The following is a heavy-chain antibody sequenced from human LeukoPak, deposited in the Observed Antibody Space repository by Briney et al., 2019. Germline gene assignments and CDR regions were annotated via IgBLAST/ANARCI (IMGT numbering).Heavy chain of an antibody. V-gene: IGHV5-51*01. Sequence: GESLKISCKGSGYRFTSYWIGWVRQMPGKGREWMGIIYPSDSDTRYSPSFQGQVSISADKSISAAYLQWRSLKASDTAMHNXXXXXSTAYYDSSGLPYDAFDIWGQGTMVTVSS. J-gene: IGHJ3*02. CDR1: GYRFTSYW. CDR2: IYPSDSDT. D-gene: IGHD3-22*01. CDR3: XXXXSTAYYDSSGLPYDAFDI.